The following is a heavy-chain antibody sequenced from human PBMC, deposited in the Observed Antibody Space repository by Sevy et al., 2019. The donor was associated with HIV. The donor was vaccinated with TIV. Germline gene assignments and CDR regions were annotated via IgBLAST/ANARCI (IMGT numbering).Heavy chain of an antibody. CDR3: ARLRRGAGSYYYMDV. Sequence: GESLKISCKGSGYSFTSYWISWVRQMPGKGLEWMGRIGPSDSYNNYSPSFQGHVTIPADKSISTAYLEWSSVEASDTAMYYGARLRRGAGSYYYMDVWGKGTTVTVSS. CDR1: GYSFTSYW. V-gene: IGHV5-10-1*01. CDR2: IGPSDSYN. J-gene: IGHJ6*03. D-gene: IGHD3-10*01.